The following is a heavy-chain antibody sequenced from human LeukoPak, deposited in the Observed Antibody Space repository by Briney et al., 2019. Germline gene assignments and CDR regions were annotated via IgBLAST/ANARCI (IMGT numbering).Heavy chain of an antibody. V-gene: IGHV3-74*01. Sequence: GGSLRLSCAASGFTFSSYWMHWARQAPGKGPVWISHISSGDGTNIGYADSVKGRFTISRDNAKNTLYLQMNSLGVEDTAVYYCTRTTGQRCFDCWGQGTQVTVSS. CDR1: GFTFSSYW. CDR2: ISSGDGTNI. CDR3: TRTTGQRCFDC. D-gene: IGHD4-11*01. J-gene: IGHJ4*02.